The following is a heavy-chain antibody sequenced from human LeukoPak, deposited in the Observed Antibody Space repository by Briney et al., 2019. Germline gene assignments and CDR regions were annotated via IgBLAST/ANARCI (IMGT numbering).Heavy chain of an antibody. CDR2: ISAYNGNT. D-gene: IGHD2-2*01. CDR3: ARVGYCSSTSCYGLGGMDV. CDR1: GYTFTSYG. J-gene: IGHJ6*02. V-gene: IGHV1-18*01. Sequence: ASVKVSCKASGYTFTSYGINWVRQAPGQGLEWMGWISAYNGNTNYAQKLQGRVTMTTDTSTSTAYMELRSLRSDDTAVYYCARVGYCSSTSCYGLGGMDVRGQGTTVTVSS.